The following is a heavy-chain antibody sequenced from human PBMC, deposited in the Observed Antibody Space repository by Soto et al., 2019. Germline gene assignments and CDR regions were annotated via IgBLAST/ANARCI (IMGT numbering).Heavy chain of an antibody. CDR1: GFTFENSW. Sequence: VGSLRLSCAASGFTFENSWMHWLRQAPGKGPERVSRVTGDGHTTHYVDSVKGRFTVSRDNAKNTLYLQMNSLRAEDTAVYYCATAEVDYWGPGALVTVSS. CDR3: ATAEVDY. CDR2: VTGDGHTT. J-gene: IGHJ4*02. V-gene: IGHV3-74*01.